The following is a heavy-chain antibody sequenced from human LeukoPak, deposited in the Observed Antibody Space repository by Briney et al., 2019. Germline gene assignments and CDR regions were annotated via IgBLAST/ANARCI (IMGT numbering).Heavy chain of an antibody. J-gene: IGHJ4*02. CDR1: DGSVNSLY. Sequence: SQTLSLTSIISDGSVNSLYWHWIRQSPEKGLEWIGYAYSTGGAKYNPSLKNRVTMSFDTPKNHFSLKLTSVTAADTAVYFCARSYGGYVLDEWGQGTLVVVSS. D-gene: IGHD5-12*01. CDR2: AYSTGGA. V-gene: IGHV4-59*02. CDR3: ARSYGGYVLDE.